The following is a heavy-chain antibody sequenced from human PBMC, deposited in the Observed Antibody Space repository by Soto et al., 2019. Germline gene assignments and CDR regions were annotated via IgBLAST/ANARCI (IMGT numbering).Heavy chain of an antibody. CDR3: ARGARGYYDSSGYYSPYYFDY. V-gene: IGHV4-34*01. D-gene: IGHD3-22*01. Sequence: SETLSLTCAVYGGSFSGYYWSWIRQPPGKGLEWIGEINHSGSTNYNPSLKSRVTISVDTSKNQFSLKLSSVTAADTAVYYCARGARGYYDSSGYYSPYYFDYWGQGTLVTVSS. J-gene: IGHJ4*02. CDR2: INHSGST. CDR1: GGSFSGYY.